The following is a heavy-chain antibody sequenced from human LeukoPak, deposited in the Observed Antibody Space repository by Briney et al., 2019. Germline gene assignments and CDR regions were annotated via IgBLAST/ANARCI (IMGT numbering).Heavy chain of an antibody. Sequence: SVKVSCKASGGTFSSYVINWVRQAPGQGLEWMGGIIPIFGTANYAQKFQGRVTITADKSTSTAYMELSSLRSEDTAVYYCATPVPHGSDPSLYCYYMDVWGKGTTVTISS. D-gene: IGHD3-10*01. CDR1: GGTFSSYV. J-gene: IGHJ6*03. V-gene: IGHV1-69*06. CDR3: ATPVPHGSDPSLYCYYMDV. CDR2: IIPIFGTA.